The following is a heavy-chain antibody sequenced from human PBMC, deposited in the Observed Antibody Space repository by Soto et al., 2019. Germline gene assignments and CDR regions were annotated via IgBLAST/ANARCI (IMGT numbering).Heavy chain of an antibody. Sequence: SVKVSCKASGGTFSSYAISWVRQAPGQGLEWMGGIIPIFGTANYAQKFQGRVTITADESTSTAYMELSSLRSEDTAVYYCASPRLYYYGSGSYPFDYWGQGTLVTVS. V-gene: IGHV1-69*13. CDR3: ASPRLYYYGSGSYPFDY. D-gene: IGHD3-10*01. J-gene: IGHJ4*02. CDR2: IIPIFGTA. CDR1: GGTFSSYA.